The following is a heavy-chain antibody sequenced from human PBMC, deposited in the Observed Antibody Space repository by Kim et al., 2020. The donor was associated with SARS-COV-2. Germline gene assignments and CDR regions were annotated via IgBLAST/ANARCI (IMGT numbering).Heavy chain of an antibody. CDR1: GGSFSGYY. CDR3: ASNGRYCSGGSCYSSDY. V-gene: IGHV4-34*01. Sequence: SETLSLTCAVYGGSFSGYYWSWIRQPPGKGLEWIGEINHSGSTNYNPSLKSRVTISVDTSKNQFSLKLSSVTAADTAVYYCASNGRYCSGGSCYSSDYWGQGTLVTVSS. D-gene: IGHD2-15*01. CDR2: INHSGST. J-gene: IGHJ4*02.